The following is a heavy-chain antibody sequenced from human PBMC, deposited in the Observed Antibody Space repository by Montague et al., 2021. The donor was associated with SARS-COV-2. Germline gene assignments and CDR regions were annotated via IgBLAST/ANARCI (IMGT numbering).Heavy chain of an antibody. CDR2: IYYSGST. CDR3: ARGDVEMATIKSGGPFYHFDD. Sequence: SETLSLTCTVSGGSISSYYWSWIRQPPGKGLEWIGYIYYSGSTNYNPSLKSPVTISVDTSKNQFSLKLSSVTAADTAVYYCARGDVEMATIKSGGPFYHFDDWGRGTLVTVSA. J-gene: IGHJ4*02. V-gene: IGHV4-59*13. CDR1: GGSISSYY. D-gene: IGHD5-24*01.